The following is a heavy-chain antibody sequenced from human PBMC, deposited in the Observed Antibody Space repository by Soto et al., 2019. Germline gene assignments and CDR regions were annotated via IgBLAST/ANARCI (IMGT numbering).Heavy chain of an antibody. CDR1: GYNFATYW. CDR2: IYPSDSDT. D-gene: IGHD4-17*01. V-gene: IGHV5-51*01. CDR3: ARERATGDSYLEF. Sequence: GESLKICCKGSGYNFATYWIGWVRQMPGKGLEWMAIIYPSDSDTRYSPSFQGQVTISADKSISTTYLQWSSLQASDTAMYYCARERATGDSYLEFWGQGTLVTVSS. J-gene: IGHJ4*02.